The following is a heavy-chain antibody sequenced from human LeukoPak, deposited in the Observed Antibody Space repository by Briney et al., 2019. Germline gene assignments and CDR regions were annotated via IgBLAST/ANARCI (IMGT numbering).Heavy chain of an antibody. D-gene: IGHD1-26*01. CDR3: ARGGSYLSAFDI. V-gene: IGHV3-53*01. J-gene: IGHJ3*02. CDR2: IYSGGST. Sequence: ETLSLTCAVSGGSISSSNWWSWVRQAPGKGLEWVSIIYSGGSTFYADSVKGRFTISRDNSKNTLYLQMNSLRAEDTAVYYCARGGSYLSAFDIWGQGTMVTVSS. CDR1: GGSISSSNW.